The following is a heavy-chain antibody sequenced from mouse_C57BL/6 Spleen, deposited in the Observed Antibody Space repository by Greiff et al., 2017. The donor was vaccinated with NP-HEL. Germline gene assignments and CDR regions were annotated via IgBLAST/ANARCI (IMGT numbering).Heavy chain of an antibody. V-gene: IGHV1-64*01. CDR1: GYTFTSYW. CDR3: AREDGNPFAY. D-gene: IGHD2-1*01. Sequence: VQLQQSGAELVKPGASVKLSCKASGYTFTSYWMHWVKQRPGQGLEWIGMIHPNSGSTNYNEKFKSKATLTVDKSSSTAYMQLSSLTSEESAVYYGAREDGNPFAYWGQGTLVTVSA. J-gene: IGHJ3*01. CDR2: IHPNSGST.